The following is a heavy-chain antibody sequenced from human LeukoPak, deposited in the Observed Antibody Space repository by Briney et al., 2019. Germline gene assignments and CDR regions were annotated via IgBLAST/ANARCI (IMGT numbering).Heavy chain of an antibody. V-gene: IGHV1-18*04. CDR3: ARDVSDFWSLSKYYYMDV. CDR1: GYTFTSYY. J-gene: IGHJ6*03. Sequence: ASVKVSCKASGYTFTSYYMHWVRQAPGQGLEWMGWISAYNGNTNYAQKFQGRVTMTKDTSTSTAYMELRSLRSDDTAVYYCARDVSDFWSLSKYYYMDVWGKGTTVTVSS. CDR2: ISAYNGNT. D-gene: IGHD3-3*01.